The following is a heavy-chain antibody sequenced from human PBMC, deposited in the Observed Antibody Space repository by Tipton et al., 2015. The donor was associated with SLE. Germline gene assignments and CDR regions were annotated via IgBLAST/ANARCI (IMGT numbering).Heavy chain of an antibody. Sequence: SLRLSCEASGFNFGGYWLSWVRQAPGQGLEWVANMNQDGSQRNYVDSVKVRFTISRDNGKNSLYLQMNSLRAEDTAVYYCARKLYYFDSWGQGIQVTVPS. CDR1: GFNFGGYW. CDR2: MNQDGSQR. J-gene: IGHJ4*02. V-gene: IGHV3-7*01. D-gene: IGHD6-6*01. CDR3: ARKLYYFDS.